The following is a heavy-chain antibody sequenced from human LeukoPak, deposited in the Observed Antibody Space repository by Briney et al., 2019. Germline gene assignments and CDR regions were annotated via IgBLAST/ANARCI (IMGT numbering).Heavy chain of an antibody. Sequence: ASVKVSCKASGGTFISYAISWVRQAPGQGLEWMGGIIPIFGTANYAQKFQGRVTITADESTSTAYMELSSLRSEDTAVYYCARARRITIFGADDYWGQGTLVTVSS. D-gene: IGHD3-3*01. CDR2: IIPIFGTA. V-gene: IGHV1-69*13. CDR1: GGTFISYA. J-gene: IGHJ4*02. CDR3: ARARRITIFGADDY.